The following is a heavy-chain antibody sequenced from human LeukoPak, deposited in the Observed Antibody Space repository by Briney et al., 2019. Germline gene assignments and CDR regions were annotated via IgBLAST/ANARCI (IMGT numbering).Heavy chain of an antibody. CDR3: ARVPVTARLTDAFDI. Sequence: PSETLSLTCTVSGGSISSYYWSWIRQPPGKGLKWIGYIYYSGSTNYNPSLKSRVTISVDTSKNQFSLKLSSVTAADTAVYYCARVPVTARLTDAFDIWGQGTMVTVSS. CDR1: GGSISSYY. J-gene: IGHJ3*02. V-gene: IGHV4-59*01. D-gene: IGHD2-21*02. CDR2: IYYSGST.